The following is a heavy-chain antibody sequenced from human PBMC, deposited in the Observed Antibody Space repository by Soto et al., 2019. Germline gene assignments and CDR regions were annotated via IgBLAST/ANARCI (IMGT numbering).Heavy chain of an antibody. Sequence: GESLKISCKGSGYSFTSYWIGWVRQMPGKGLEWMGIIYPGDSDTRYSPSFQGQVTISADKSISTAYLQWSSLRDEDTAVYYCAKNSYGDSWNFGLDVWGQGTTVTVSS. CDR3: AKNSYGDSWNFGLDV. CDR2: IYPGDSDT. CDR1: GYSFTSYW. D-gene: IGHD4-17*01. V-gene: IGHV5-51*01. J-gene: IGHJ6*02.